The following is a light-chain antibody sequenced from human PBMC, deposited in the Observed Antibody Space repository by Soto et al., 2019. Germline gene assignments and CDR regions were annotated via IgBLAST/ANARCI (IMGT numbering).Light chain of an antibody. V-gene: IGKV3-15*01. CDR2: GAS. Sequence: EIVMTQSPGTLSVSPGERVTISCRASQGVSTNLAWYQQKPGQPPRLLIYGASTGATGIPARFSGSGSGTEFTLTISSLQSEDLGVYYCQQYYNTPLTFGGGTKVELK. CDR3: QQYYNTPLT. CDR1: QGVSTN. J-gene: IGKJ4*01.